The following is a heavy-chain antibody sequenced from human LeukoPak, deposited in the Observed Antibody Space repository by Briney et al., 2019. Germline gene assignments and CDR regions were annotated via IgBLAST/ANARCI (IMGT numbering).Heavy chain of an antibody. Sequence: QAGGSLRLSCTTSGFTFGDYAMSWFRQAPGKGLEWVGFIRSKAYGGTTEYAASVKDRFSISRDDSKSIAYLQMNSLKTEDTAVYYSTRERDRWGSGALHDYWGQGTLVTVSS. CDR3: TRERDRWGSGALHDY. J-gene: IGHJ4*02. V-gene: IGHV3-49*03. CDR2: IRSKAYGGTT. CDR1: GFTFGDYA. D-gene: IGHD3-10*01.